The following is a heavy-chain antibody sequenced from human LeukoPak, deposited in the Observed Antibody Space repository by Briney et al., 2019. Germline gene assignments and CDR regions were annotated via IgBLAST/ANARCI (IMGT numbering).Heavy chain of an antibody. D-gene: IGHD2-2*01. CDR3: ARGGWSTSLNWFDP. Sequence: ASVKVSCKASGYTFTGYYMHWVRQAPGQGLEWMGWINPNSGGTNYAQKFQGRVTMTRDTSISTAYMELRRLRSDDTAVYYCARGGWSTSLNWFDPWGQGTLVTVSS. CDR1: GYTFTGYY. V-gene: IGHV1-2*02. CDR2: INPNSGGT. J-gene: IGHJ5*02.